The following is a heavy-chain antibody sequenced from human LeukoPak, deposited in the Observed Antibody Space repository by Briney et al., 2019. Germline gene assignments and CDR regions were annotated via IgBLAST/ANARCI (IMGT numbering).Heavy chain of an antibody. V-gene: IGHV1-69*06. CDR3: ARVIEIGYSNYGVGYYYMDV. J-gene: IGHJ6*03. Sequence: ASVKVSCKASGGTFSSYAISWVRQAPGQGLEWMGGIIPIFGTANYAQKFQGRVTITADKSTSTAYMELSSLRSEDTAVYYCARVIEIGYSNYGVGYYYMDVWGKGTTVTVSS. CDR2: IIPIFGTA. D-gene: IGHD4-11*01. CDR1: GGTFSSYA.